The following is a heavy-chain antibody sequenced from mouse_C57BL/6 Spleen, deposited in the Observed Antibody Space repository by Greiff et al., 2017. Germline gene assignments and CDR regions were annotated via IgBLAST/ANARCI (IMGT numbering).Heavy chain of an antibody. Sequence: EVQLQQSGAELVRPGASVKLSCTASGFNIKDDYMHWVKQRPEQGLEWIGWIDPENGDTEYASKFQGKATITADTSSNTAYLQLSSLTSEDTAVYYCTRGNYWYFDVWGTGTTDTVSS. D-gene: IGHD2-1*01. CDR1: GFNIKDDY. CDR2: IDPENGDT. V-gene: IGHV14-4*01. CDR3: TRGNYWYFDV. J-gene: IGHJ1*03.